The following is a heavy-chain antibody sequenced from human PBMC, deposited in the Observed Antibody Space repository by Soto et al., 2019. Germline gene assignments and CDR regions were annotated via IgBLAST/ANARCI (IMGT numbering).Heavy chain of an antibody. CDR2: MHTGGNEK. CDR1: GCTFSYYG. CDR3: ARDADTTGYYSDFDL. J-gene: IGHJ4*02. D-gene: IGHD3-9*01. Sequence: QVQLVESGGGVVQPGGCLRLSCAASGCTFSYYGFHWVRQAPGKGLEWVAVMHTGGNEKYYVDSVKGRFTVSRDDSRNMVYLEMSGLRAEDTAAYFCARDADTTGYYSDFDLWGRGALVAVS. V-gene: IGHV3-33*08.